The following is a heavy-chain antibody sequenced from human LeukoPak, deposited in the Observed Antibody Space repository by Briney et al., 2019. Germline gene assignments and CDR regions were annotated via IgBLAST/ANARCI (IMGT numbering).Heavy chain of an antibody. CDR3: ARDRGYCTNGVCYRWFDY. J-gene: IGHJ4*02. CDR2: IYSGGST. V-gene: IGHV3-53*01. CDR1: GFTVSTNY. D-gene: IGHD2-8*01. Sequence: GGSLRLSCAASGFTVSTNYMSWVRQAPGKGLEWVSIIYSGGSTYYADSVKGRFTISRDSSKNTLYLQMNSLRAEDTAVYYCARDRGYCTNGVCYRWFDYWGQGTLVTVSS.